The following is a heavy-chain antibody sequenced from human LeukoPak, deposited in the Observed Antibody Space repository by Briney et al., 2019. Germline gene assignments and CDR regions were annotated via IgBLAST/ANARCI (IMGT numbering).Heavy chain of an antibody. J-gene: IGHJ4*02. D-gene: IGHD6-19*01. V-gene: IGHV4-39*01. CDR2: IYYSGST. CDR1: GGSIRSSTYF. Sequence: SETLSLTCTVSGGSIRSSTYFWGWIRQPPGKGLEWIGSIYYSGSTYYNPSLKSRVTISVDTSKNQFSLKLSSVTAADTAVYYCASQKKPGIAVAGTSFDYWGQGTLVTVSS. CDR3: ASQKKPGIAVAGTSFDY.